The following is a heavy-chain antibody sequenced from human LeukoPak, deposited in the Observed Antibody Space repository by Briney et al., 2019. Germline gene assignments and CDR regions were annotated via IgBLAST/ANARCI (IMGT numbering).Heavy chain of an antibody. CDR2: INWNGGST. Sequence: GGSLRLSCVTSGFTFDDYGMSWVRQAPGKGLEWVSGINWNGGSTSYADSVKGRFTISRDNSKNTLYVQMNSLRADDTAVYYCAKDSSDYYFDYWGQGTLVTVSS. CDR1: GFTFDDYG. J-gene: IGHJ4*02. CDR3: AKDSSDYYFDY. V-gene: IGHV3-20*04. D-gene: IGHD3-22*01.